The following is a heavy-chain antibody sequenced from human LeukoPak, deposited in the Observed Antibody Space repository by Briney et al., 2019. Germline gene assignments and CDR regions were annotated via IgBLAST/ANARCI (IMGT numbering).Heavy chain of an antibody. J-gene: IGHJ4*02. V-gene: IGHV5-51*01. D-gene: IGHD1-26*01. Sequence: GESLKISCTASGYSFTDYWIGWVRQMPGKGLEWVGVIWPGDSDTKYSPFFQGQVTISADKSINTASLQWNSLKASDTATYYCARDPARWGHFDYWGQGTLVTVSS. CDR2: IWPGDSDT. CDR3: ARDPARWGHFDY. CDR1: GYSFTDYW.